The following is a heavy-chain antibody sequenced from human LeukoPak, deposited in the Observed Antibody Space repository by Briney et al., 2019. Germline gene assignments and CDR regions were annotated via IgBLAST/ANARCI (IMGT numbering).Heavy chain of an antibody. CDR3: AKLQGDITMVRGVPNGFDY. CDR1: GFTFSSYS. V-gene: IGHV3-48*01. J-gene: IGHJ4*01. Sequence: PGGSLRLSCAASGFTFSSYSMNWVRQAPGKGLEWVSYISSSSRTIYYADSVKGRFTISRDNAKNSLYLQMNSLRAEDTAVYYCAKLQGDITMVRGVPNGFDYWGQGTLVTVSS. D-gene: IGHD3-10*01. CDR2: ISSSSRTI.